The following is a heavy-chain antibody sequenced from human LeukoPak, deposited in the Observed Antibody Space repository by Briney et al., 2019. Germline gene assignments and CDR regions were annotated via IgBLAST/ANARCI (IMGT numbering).Heavy chain of an antibody. CDR1: GFTFSDYY. J-gene: IGHJ4*02. D-gene: IGHD2-2*01. CDR3: ARRVVPAARSSRALGY. CDR2: ISSSGSTI. Sequence: PGGSLRLSCAASGFTFSDYYMSWIRQAPGKGLEWVSYISSSGSTIYYADSVKGRFTISRDNAKNSLYLQMNSLRAEDTAVYYCARRVVPAARSSRALGYWGQGTLVTVSS. V-gene: IGHV3-11*04.